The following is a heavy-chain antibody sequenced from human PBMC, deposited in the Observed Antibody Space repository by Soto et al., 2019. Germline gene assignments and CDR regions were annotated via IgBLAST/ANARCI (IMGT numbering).Heavy chain of an antibody. J-gene: IGHJ4*02. CDR2: ISYDGSNK. V-gene: IGHV3-30-3*01. CDR1: GFTFSNYA. CDR3: ARRPVTYYFDY. D-gene: IGHD4-17*01. Sequence: QVQLVESGGGVVQPGRSLRLSCAASGFTFSNYAMHWVRQAPGKGLEWVAVISYDGSNKYYADSVKGRFTISRDNSKNTLYLQMNSLRAEDTAVHYCARRPVTYYFDYWGQGTLVTVSS.